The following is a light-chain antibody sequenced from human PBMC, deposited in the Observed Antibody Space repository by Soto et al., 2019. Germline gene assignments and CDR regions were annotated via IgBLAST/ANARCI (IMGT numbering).Light chain of an antibody. CDR2: ETS. Sequence: EIVLTQSPASLSLSAGERVTLSCRACQSVDTMVAWYQQQVGRTPRLLIYETSNRATGVPGRFSGSGSGTDFTLTISRLEPEDFAVYFCQVRTDWPPFKYTFGQGTKLEV. J-gene: IGKJ2*01. CDR1: QSVDTM. V-gene: IGKV3-11*01. CDR3: QVRTDWPPFKYT.